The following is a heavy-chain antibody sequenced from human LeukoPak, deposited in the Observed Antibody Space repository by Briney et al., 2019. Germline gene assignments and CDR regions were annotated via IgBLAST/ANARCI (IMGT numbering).Heavy chain of an antibody. D-gene: IGHD3-9*01. CDR2: ISGSGGST. CDR3: AREGRYFDFRSSLNAFDI. CDR1: GFTFSSYA. J-gene: IGHJ3*02. V-gene: IGHV3-23*01. Sequence: GGSLRLSCAASGFTFSSYAMSWVRQAPGKGLEWVSGISGSGGSTYYADSVKGRFTISRDNSKNTLYLQMNSLRAEDTAVYYCAREGRYFDFRSSLNAFDIWGQGTMVTVSS.